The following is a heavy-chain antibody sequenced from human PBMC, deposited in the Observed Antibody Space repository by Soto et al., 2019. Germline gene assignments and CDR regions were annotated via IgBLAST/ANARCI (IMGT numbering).Heavy chain of an antibody. CDR1: GFTFSSYA. V-gene: IGHV3-30-3*01. CDR3: ARDQAMVRVYGMDV. J-gene: IGHJ6*02. D-gene: IGHD3-10*01. Sequence: QVQLVESGGGVVQPGRSLRLSCAASGFTFSSYAMHWVRQAPGKGLEWVAVISYDGSNKYYADSVKGRFTISRDNSKNTLYLHMNSLRAEDTAVYYCARDQAMVRVYGMDVWGQGTTVTVSS. CDR2: ISYDGSNK.